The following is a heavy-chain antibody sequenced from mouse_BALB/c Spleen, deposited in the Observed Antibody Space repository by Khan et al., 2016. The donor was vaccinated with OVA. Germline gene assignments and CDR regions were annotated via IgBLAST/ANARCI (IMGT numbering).Heavy chain of an antibody. CDR2: IYPGTGST. V-gene: IGHV1-76*01. J-gene: IGHJ4*01. D-gene: IGHD3-1*01. CDR1: GYIFTNYW. Sequence: QMQLKESGAELVRPGASVKLSCKTSGYIFTNYWIHWVKQRSGQGLEWIARIYPGTGSTYSHEKFKGKATLTADKSSSTAYMQLSSLKSEDSAVDFCASWAIPAHAMDSWGQGSSVTVSS. CDR3: ASWAIPAHAMDS.